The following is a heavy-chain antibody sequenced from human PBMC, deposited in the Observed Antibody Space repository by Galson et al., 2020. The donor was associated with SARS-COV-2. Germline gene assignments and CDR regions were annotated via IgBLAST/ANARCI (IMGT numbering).Heavy chain of an antibody. CDR3: ARGLFQTTMVIVVFTSGSFYFDS. V-gene: IGHV4-34*01. CDR2: ITQSGSV. CDR1: GRSFSGHY. J-gene: IGHJ4*02. D-gene: IGHD3-22*01. Sequence: SETLSLTCAVYGRSFSGHYWSWIRQSPGKGLEWIGEITQSGSVNYNPSLKSRVTISADTSKNQFSLELRSVTAADTAVYYCARGLFQTTMVIVVFTSGSFYFDSWGPGTLVSVSS.